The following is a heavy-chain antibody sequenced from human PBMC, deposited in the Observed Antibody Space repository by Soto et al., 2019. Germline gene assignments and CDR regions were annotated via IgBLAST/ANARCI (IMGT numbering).Heavy chain of an antibody. D-gene: IGHD2-2*01. CDR3: ARPLYAHWAFGI. V-gene: IGHV3-15*01. CDR2: IKSRTENETT. CDR1: VFTCSKVW. Sequence: PWWSLRLSCSASVFTCSKVWLSWFRQGPGKGLEWLGRIKSRTENETTDYASPARGRFIISRDDSKNMLYPQLNSLKSEDTAVYYCARPLYAHWAFGIWGQGKLVTVSS. J-gene: IGHJ3*02.